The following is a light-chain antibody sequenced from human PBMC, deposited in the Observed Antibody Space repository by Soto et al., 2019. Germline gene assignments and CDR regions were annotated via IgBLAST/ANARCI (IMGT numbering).Light chain of an antibody. J-gene: IGKJ1*01. CDR1: QSISSW. CDR3: QQYNSYSET. Sequence: DIQITQSPSTLSASVGVRVTITCRASQSISSWLAWYQQKTGKAPKLLIYDASSLESGVPSRVSGSGSGTEFTSHFRRLEPDCFLPFYCQQYNSYSETFGQGTKVEIK. V-gene: IGKV1-5*01. CDR2: DAS.